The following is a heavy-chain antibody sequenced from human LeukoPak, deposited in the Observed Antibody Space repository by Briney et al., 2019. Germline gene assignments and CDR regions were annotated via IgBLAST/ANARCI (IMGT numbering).Heavy chain of an antibody. V-gene: IGHV5-51*01. D-gene: IGHD3-10*01. CDR2: IYPGDSDT. CDR3: ARAYYYGSGSSIGFGY. CDR1: GYSFTSYW. Sequence: GESLKISCKGSGYSFTSYWIGWVRQMPGKGLEWMGTIYPGDSDTRYSPSFQGQVTISADKSISTAYLQWSSLKASDTAMYYCARAYYYGSGSSIGFGYWGQGTLVTVSS. J-gene: IGHJ4*02.